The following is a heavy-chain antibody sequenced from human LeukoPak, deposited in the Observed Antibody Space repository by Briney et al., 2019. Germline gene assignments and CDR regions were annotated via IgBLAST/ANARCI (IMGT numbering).Heavy chain of an antibody. V-gene: IGHV3-33*01. CDR2: LWYDGSNT. J-gene: IGHJ4*02. CDR1: GFTSSSYD. D-gene: IGHD1-14*01. CDR3: AREKDRVLDS. Sequence: PGGSLRLSCVPSGFTSSSYDMHWVCQAPGKGLEWVAVLWYDGSNTYYADSVKGRFTISRDNSKNTLYLQMNSLRAEDTAVYYCAREKDRVLDSWGQGTLVTVSS.